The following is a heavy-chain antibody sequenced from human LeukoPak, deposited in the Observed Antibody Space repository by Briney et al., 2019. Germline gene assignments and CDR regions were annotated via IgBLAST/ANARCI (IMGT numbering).Heavy chain of an antibody. Sequence: SETLSLTCTVSGGSISSYYWSWIRQPPGKGLEWIGYIYDSGSTNYNPSLKSRVTISVDTSKNQFSLKLSSVTAADTAVYYCACLTTADAFDIWGQGTMITVSS. D-gene: IGHD3-22*01. V-gene: IGHV4-59*01. J-gene: IGHJ3*02. CDR1: GGSISSYY. CDR3: ACLTTADAFDI. CDR2: IYDSGST.